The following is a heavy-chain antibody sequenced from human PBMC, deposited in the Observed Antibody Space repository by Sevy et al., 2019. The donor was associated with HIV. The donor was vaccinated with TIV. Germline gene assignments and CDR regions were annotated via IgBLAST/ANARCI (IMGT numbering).Heavy chain of an antibody. V-gene: IGHV3-30-3*01. J-gene: IGHJ4*02. D-gene: IGHD3-22*01. CDR3: ASVYYYDSSGYLSYFDY. CDR2: ISYDGSNK. Sequence: GGSLGLSCAASGFTFSSYAMHWVRQAPGKGLEWVAVISYDGSNKYYADSVKGRFTISRDNSKNTLYLQMNSLRAEDTAVYYCASVYYYDSSGYLSYFDYWGQGTLVTVSS. CDR1: GFTFSSYA.